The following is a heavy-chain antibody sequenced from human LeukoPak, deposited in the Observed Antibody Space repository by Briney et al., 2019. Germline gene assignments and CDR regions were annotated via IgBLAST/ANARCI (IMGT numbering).Heavy chain of an antibody. CDR2: VNPKNGAT. J-gene: IGHJ4*02. CDR3: ARPTHRLTVTTAIDY. D-gene: IGHD4-17*01. V-gene: IGHV1-2*02. CDR1: GYTFTGFY. Sequence: ASVKVSCKPSGYTFTGFYLHWVRQAPGQGLQWMGWVNPKNGATKYSQTFRGRVTMTRDTSIDTAYMELSSLTSDDTTIYYCARPTHRLTVTTAIDYWGQGTLVTVSS.